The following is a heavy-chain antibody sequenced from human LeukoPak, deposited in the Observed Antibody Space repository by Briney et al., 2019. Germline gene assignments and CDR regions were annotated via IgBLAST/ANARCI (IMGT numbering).Heavy chain of an antibody. CDR1: GGSISSSSYC. V-gene: IGHV4-39*01. Sequence: SETLSLTCTVSGGSISSSSYCWGWIRQPPGKGLECIGSIFYSGGTYYNPSLRSRVTMSVDTSKNQFSLKMTSVTAADTAVYHCARRLGIAVFDYWGQGTLVTVSS. CDR3: ARRLGIAVFDY. CDR2: IFYSGGT. D-gene: IGHD6-19*01. J-gene: IGHJ4*02.